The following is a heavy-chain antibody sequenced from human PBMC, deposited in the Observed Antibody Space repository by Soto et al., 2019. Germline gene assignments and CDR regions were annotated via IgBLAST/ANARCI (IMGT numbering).Heavy chain of an antibody. V-gene: IGHV3-23*01. J-gene: IGHJ4*02. CDR2: ISGRGDST. CDR3: AKERSSGWSFDY. Sequence: PGGSLRLSCAASGFTFSTYAMNWVRQAPGKGLEWVTGISGRGDSTYYADSVKSRFTVSRDNSKNTLYLQMNSLRAEDTAVFYCAKERSSGWSFDYWGQGP. D-gene: IGHD6-19*01. CDR1: GFTFSTYA.